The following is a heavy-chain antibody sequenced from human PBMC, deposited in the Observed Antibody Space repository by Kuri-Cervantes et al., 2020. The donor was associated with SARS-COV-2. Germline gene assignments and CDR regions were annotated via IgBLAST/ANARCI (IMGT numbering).Heavy chain of an antibody. V-gene: IGHV3-23*01. CDR1: GFTFSSYA. J-gene: IGHJ6*02. CDR2: ISGSGGST. D-gene: IGHD3-16*02. Sequence: GGSLRLSCAASGFTFSSYAMSWVRQAPGKGLEWVSAISGSGGSTYYADSVKGRFTISRDNSKNTLYLQMNSLRAEDTAVYYCAKDEHHYDYVWGSYRYPYYYGMDVWGQGTTVTGSS. CDR3: AKDEHHYDYVWGSYRYPYYYGMDV.